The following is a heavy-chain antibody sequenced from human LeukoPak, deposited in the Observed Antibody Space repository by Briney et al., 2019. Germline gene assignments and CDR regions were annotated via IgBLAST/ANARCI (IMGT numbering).Heavy chain of an antibody. CDR2: IWFAGSSD. CDR1: GFTFSNYA. J-gene: IGHJ4*02. D-gene: IGHD6-19*01. CDR3: ARGPTSGWQRIDY. V-gene: IGHV3-33*01. Sequence: GGSLRLSCVASGFTFSNYAMHWVRQAPGKGLEGMSAIWFAGSSDYYAASVKGRFTISRYNSKNTLYLEMNSLRVEDTAVYYCARGPTSGWQRIDYWGQGTLVTVSS.